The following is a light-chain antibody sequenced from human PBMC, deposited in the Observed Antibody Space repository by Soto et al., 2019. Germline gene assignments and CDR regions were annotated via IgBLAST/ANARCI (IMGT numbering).Light chain of an antibody. J-gene: IGLJ2*01. CDR3: QSYDSSLRGV. V-gene: IGLV1-40*01. CDR1: SSNIGAGYD. CDR2: GNS. Sequence: QLVLTQPPSVSGAPGQRVTISCTWSSSNIGAGYDVHWYQQLPGTAPKLLIYGNSNRPSGVPDRFSGSKSGTSASLAITGLQAEDEADYYCQSYDSSLRGVFGGGTKLTVL.